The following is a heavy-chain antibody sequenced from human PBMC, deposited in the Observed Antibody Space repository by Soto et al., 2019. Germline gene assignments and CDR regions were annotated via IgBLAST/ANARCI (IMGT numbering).Heavy chain of an antibody. J-gene: IGHJ4*02. D-gene: IGHD6-25*01. Sequence: QAQLAESGGGVVQPGRSLRLSCTASGFSFSNYGMHWVRQAPGKGLEWVAVIWHDGSNKYYVDSVKGRFTISRDNSKNTLSLQMNSLRVEDTAMYYCASSPSVRNPLPADYWGQGTPVTVSS. CDR1: GFSFSNYG. V-gene: IGHV3-33*03. CDR2: IWHDGSNK. CDR3: ASSPSVRNPLPADY.